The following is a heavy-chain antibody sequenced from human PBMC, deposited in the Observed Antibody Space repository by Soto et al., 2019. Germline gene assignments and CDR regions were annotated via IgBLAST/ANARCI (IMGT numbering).Heavy chain of an antibody. J-gene: IGHJ6*02. CDR3: AHRGGAFYGMDV. V-gene: IGHV2-5*01. Sequence: QITLKESGPTLLKPTQTLTLTCTFSGFSLSTSGVGVGWIRQPPGKALEWLALIYWNDDKRYSPSLKSRLTNPHDAAKNQVVPTKTDKDPVDTATYYCAHRGGAFYGMDVWGRGTTVTVSS. CDR2: IYWNDDK. D-gene: IGHD3-16*01. CDR1: GFSLSTSGVG.